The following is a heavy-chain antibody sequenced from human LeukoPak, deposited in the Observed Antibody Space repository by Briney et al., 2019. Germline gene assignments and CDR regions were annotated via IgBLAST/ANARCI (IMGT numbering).Heavy chain of an antibody. CDR3: AKDPPGASGPELWGLYYMDV. CDR1: GFTFSNFG. J-gene: IGHJ6*03. V-gene: IGHV3-30*02. D-gene: IGHD3-16*01. CDR2: IRYDGSNE. Sequence: PGGSLRLSCAASGFTFSNFGMHWVRQAPGKGLEWVAFIRYDGSNEYYVDSVKGRFTISRDNSKNTLYLQMSSLRPEDTAVYHCAKDPPGASGPELWGLYYMDVWGKGTTVTVSS.